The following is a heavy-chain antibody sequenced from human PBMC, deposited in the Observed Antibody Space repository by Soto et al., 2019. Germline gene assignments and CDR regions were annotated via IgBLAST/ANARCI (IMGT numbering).Heavy chain of an antibody. CDR2: ISGSGGST. D-gene: IGHD2-15*01. Sequence: LRLSCAASGFTFSSYAMSWVRQAPGKGLEWVSAISGSGGSTYYADSVKGRFTISRDNSKNTLYLHMNSLRAEDTAVYYCAKAPKLGWGVVVVAANYWGQGTLVTVSS. V-gene: IGHV3-23*01. CDR3: AKAPKLGWGVVVVAANY. CDR1: GFTFSSYA. J-gene: IGHJ4*02.